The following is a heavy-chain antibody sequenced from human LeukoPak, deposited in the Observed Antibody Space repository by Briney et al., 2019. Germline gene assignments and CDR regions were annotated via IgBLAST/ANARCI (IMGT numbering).Heavy chain of an antibody. Sequence: GGSLRLSCAASGFTFSSYAMSWVRQAPGKGLEWVSAISGSGGSTYYADSVKGRFTISRDNSKNTLYLQMNSLRAEDTAVYFCAGDRGITVTKDFDYWGQGTLVTVSS. J-gene: IGHJ4*02. CDR3: AGDRGITVTKDFDY. D-gene: IGHD4-11*01. V-gene: IGHV3-23*01. CDR1: GFTFSSYA. CDR2: ISGSGGST.